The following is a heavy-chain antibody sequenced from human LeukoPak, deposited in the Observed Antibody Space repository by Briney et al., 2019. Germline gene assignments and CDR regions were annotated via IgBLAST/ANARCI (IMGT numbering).Heavy chain of an antibody. CDR1: GGSISIYY. Sequence: SETLSLTCTVSGGSISIYYWSWIRQPPGKGLEWIGYIYNSGSTIYNPSLKSRVTISEDTSKNQFSLKLTSVTAADTAVYLCASGPRNYYYSGSYHYWGQGTLVTVSS. CDR2: IYNSGST. J-gene: IGHJ4*02. V-gene: IGHV4-59*01. CDR3: ASGPRNYYYSGSYHY. D-gene: IGHD3-10*01.